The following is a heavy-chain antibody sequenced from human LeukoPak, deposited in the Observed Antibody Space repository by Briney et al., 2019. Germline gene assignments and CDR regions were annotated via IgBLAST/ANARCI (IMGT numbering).Heavy chain of an antibody. D-gene: IGHD3-22*01. CDR1: GFTFSDYY. J-gene: IGHJ4*02. V-gene: IGHV3-11*06. CDR2: ISSSSDYT. Sequence: GEALRLSCAASGFTFSDYYMTWIRQPPGKGLQCVSCISSSSDYTNYPDSVKGRFTISRDNAKNSLYRQMNSLGAEDTALYYCAKLGFDSSGSHSLVDYWGQGTPVTASS. CDR3: AKLGFDSSGSHSLVDY.